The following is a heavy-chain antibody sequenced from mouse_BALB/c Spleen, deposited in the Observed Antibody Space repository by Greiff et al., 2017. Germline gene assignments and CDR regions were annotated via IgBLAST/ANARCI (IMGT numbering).Heavy chain of an antibody. J-gene: IGHJ4*01. D-gene: IGHD2-10*01. CDR3: ASLLDAMDY. CDR1: GYSITSDYA. V-gene: IGHV3-2*02. CDR2: ISYSGST. Sequence: DVQLQESGPGLVKPSQSLSLTCTVTGYSITSDYAWNWIRQFPGNKLEWMGYISYSGSTSYNPSLKSRISITRDKSKNQFFLQLNSVTTEDTATYYCASLLDAMDYWVQGTSVTVSS.